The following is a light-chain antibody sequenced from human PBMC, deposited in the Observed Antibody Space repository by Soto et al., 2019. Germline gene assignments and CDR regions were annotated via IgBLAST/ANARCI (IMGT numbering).Light chain of an antibody. CDR1: QSIRHY. CDR3: QHHTSSSQT. J-gene: IGKJ1*01. V-gene: IGKV1-5*01. CDR2: GAS. Sequence: DIQMTQSPPTLSASVGDRVTITCRASQSIRHYLAWYQQMPGKAPKLLIYGASTLQSGVPSRFSGSGSGTEFTLTISSLQPYDFGTSFCQHHTSSSQTFGQGTEVDNK.